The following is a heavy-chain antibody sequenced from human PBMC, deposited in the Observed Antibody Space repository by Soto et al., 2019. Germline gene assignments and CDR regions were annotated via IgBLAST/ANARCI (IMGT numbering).Heavy chain of an antibody. Sequence: EVQLLESGGGLVQPGGSLRLSCAASGFRFSSKAMSWVRQAPGKGLEWVSIISGSGSSTYYTDSLKGRFTISRDNSKNMVYLEMNSLRAEDTAVYYCAKENGFQFVNFGASGFDYWGQGSPVSVSS. V-gene: IGHV3-23*01. CDR3: AKENGFQFVNFGASGFDY. D-gene: IGHD6-6*01. J-gene: IGHJ4*02. CDR2: ISGSGSST. CDR1: GFRFSSKA.